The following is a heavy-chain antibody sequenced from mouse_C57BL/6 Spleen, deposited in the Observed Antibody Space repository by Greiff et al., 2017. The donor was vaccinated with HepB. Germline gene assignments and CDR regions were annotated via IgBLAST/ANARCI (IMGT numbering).Heavy chain of an antibody. D-gene: IGHD1-1*01. CDR3: ARHGITTAVYYFDY. CDR1: GFTFSSYG. V-gene: IGHV5-6*01. Sequence: EVNLVESGGDLVKPGGSLKLSCAASGFTFSSYGMSWVRQTPDKRLEWVATISSGGSYTYYPDSVKGRFTISRDNAKNTLYLQMSSLKSEDTAMYYCARHGITTAVYYFDYWGQGTTLTVSS. J-gene: IGHJ2*01. CDR2: ISSGGSYT.